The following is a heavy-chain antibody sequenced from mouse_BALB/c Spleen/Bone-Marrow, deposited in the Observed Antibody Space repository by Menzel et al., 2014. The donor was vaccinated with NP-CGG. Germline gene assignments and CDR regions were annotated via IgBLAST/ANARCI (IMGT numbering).Heavy chain of an antibody. V-gene: IGHV1S81*02. CDR1: GYTFTGYY. D-gene: IGHD2-13*01. CDR2: INPSNGGT. J-gene: IGHJ4*01. CDR3: TRYTYGDYPYYYAMDY. Sequence: QVQLQQSGAELVKPGASVKLSCKASGYTFTGYYMYWVKQRPGQGLEWIGGINPSNGGTNFNEKFKSKATLTVDKSSSAAYMQLGSLTSEDSAVYHCTRYTYGDYPYYYAMDYWGQGTSVTVSS.